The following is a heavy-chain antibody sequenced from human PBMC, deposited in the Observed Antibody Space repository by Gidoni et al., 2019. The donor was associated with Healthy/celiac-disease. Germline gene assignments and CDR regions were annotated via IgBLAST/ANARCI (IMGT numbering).Heavy chain of an antibody. J-gene: IGHJ4*02. V-gene: IGHV4-39*01. D-gene: IGHD3-9*01. CDR2: IYYSGST. Sequence: QLQLQESGPGLVKPSETLSLTCTVSAGSISSTSYYWGCIRQPPGKGLGWIGSIYYSGSTYYNPSLKSRVTISVDTSKNQFSLKLSSVTAADTAVYYCAGPSPLYYDILTGYPAPFDYWGQGTLVTVFS. CDR3: AGPSPLYYDILTGYPAPFDY. CDR1: AGSISSTSYY.